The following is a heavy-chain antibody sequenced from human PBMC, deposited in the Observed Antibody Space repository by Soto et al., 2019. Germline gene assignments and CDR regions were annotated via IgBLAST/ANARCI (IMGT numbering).Heavy chain of an antibody. CDR1: GFIFSTYA. V-gene: IGHV3-23*01. D-gene: IGHD3-10*01. CDR2: ISGSGGIT. CDR3: AKDNYYGSKSCMGCVAV. J-gene: IGHJ6*02. Sequence: EVQLLESGGGLVQPGGSLRLSCAASGFIFSTYAMSWVRQAPGKGLEWVSAISGSGGITYYADSVKGRFTISRDNSKNTLYLQMNSLRADDTAVYYCAKDNYYGSKSCMGCVAVWGQGTTVTVSS.